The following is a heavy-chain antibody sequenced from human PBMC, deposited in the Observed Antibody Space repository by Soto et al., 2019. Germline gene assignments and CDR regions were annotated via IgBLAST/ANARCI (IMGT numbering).Heavy chain of an antibody. Sequence: PGECLKISCKGSGYSFTSYWIGWVRQMPGKGLEWMGIIYPGDSDTRYSPSFQGQVTISADKSISTAYLQWSSLKASDTAMYYCARHSIFGVDYDYGMDVWGQGTTVTVSS. CDR1: GYSFTSYW. CDR3: ARHSIFGVDYDYGMDV. D-gene: IGHD3-3*01. J-gene: IGHJ6*02. V-gene: IGHV5-51*01. CDR2: IYPGDSDT.